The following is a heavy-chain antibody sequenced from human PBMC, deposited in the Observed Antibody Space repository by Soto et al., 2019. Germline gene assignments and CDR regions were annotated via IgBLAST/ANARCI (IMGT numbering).Heavy chain of an antibody. V-gene: IGHV3-74*01. Sequence: GESLRLSCAASGFTFSSYWMQWVRQAPGKGLVWVSRIDSDGSNTNYADSVKGRFTISRDNAKNTLYLQMNSLRAEDTAVYYCARGRGSFDYWGQGTLVTVSS. CDR2: IDSDGSNT. CDR3: ARGRGSFDY. D-gene: IGHD3-16*01. CDR1: GFTFSSYW. J-gene: IGHJ4*02.